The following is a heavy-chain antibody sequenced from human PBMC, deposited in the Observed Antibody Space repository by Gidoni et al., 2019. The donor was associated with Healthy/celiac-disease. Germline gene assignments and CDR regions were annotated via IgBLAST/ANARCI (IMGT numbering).Heavy chain of an antibody. V-gene: IGHV4-61*01. CDR2: IYYSGST. CDR3: ARSEEWLAGSDAFDI. J-gene: IGHJ3*02. Sequence: QVQLQESGPGLVKPSETLSLTCTVSGGSVSRGSYYWSWIRQPPGKGLEWIGYIYYSGSTNYNPSLKSRVTISVDTSKNQFSLKLSSVTAADTAVYYCARSEEWLAGSDAFDIWGQGTMVTVSS. CDR1: GGSVSRGSYY. D-gene: IGHD6-19*01.